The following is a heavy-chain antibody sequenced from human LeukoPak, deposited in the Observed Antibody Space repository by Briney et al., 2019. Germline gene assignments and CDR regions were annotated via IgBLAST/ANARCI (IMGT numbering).Heavy chain of an antibody. V-gene: IGHV3-30-3*01. D-gene: IGHD4-11*01. CDR1: EFTFSNYA. Sequence: PGGSLRLSCAASEFTFSNYAVHWVRQAPGKGLQWVAVISYDGNTIHYADSVKGRFTISRDTSKNTLYRQMNSLRTEDTAVYYCARSGGLQKFDYWGQGTLVTVSS. CDR3: ARSGGLQKFDY. CDR2: ISYDGNTI. J-gene: IGHJ4*02.